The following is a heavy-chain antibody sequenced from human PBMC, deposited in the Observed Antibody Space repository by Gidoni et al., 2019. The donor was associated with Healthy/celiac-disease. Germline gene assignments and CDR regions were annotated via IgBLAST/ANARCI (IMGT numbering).Heavy chain of an antibody. V-gene: IGHV1-69*01. CDR1: GGTFSNYA. J-gene: IGHJ4*02. CDR3: ATLLVGIAARTPFDY. CDR2: IIPIFGTA. Sequence: QVQLVQSGAEVKKPGSSVKVSCKASGGTFSNYAISWVRQAPGQGLEWMGGIIPIFGTANYAQKFQGRVTITADESTSTAYMELSSLRSEDTAVYYCATLLVGIAARTPFDYWGQGTLVTVSS. D-gene: IGHD6-6*01.